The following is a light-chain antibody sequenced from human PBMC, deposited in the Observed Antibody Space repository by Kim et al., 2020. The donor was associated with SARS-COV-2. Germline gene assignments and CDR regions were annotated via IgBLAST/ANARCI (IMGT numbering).Light chain of an antibody. CDR3: EAWDDSLSGPV. V-gene: IGLV1-44*01. J-gene: IGLJ2*01. CDR1: YSNIGTNT. CDR2: NTN. Sequence: ELTQPPSASGTPGQRVTIFCSGSYSNIGTNTVDWYQQFPGTAPKLLIYNTNQRPSGVPDRFSASKSGPSASLAISGLQSEDEADYYCEAWDDSLSGPVFGGGTQLTVL.